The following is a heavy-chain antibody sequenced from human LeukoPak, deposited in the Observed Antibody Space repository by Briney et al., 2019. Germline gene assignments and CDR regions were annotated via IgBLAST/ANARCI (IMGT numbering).Heavy chain of an antibody. Sequence: SETLSLTCTVSGGSISSSSYYWSWIRQHPGKGLEWIGYIYYSGSTYYNPSLKSRVTISVDTSKNQFSLKLSSVTAADTAVYYCARRGLGDYGDYARDWYFDLWGRGTLVTVSS. J-gene: IGHJ2*01. CDR3: ARRGLGDYGDYARDWYFDL. CDR1: GGSISSSSYY. D-gene: IGHD4-17*01. CDR2: IYYSGST. V-gene: IGHV4-31*03.